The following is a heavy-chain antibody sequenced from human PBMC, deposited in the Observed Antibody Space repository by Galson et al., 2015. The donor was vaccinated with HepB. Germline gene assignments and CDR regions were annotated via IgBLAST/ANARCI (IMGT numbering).Heavy chain of an antibody. CDR2: VDPEDGET. CDR1: GYTFTDYY. V-gene: IGHV1-69-2*01. D-gene: IGHD4-11*01. CDR3: AYQLPPTGLYYAYYVDV. J-gene: IGHJ6*03. Sequence: VKVSCKVSGYTFTDYYMHWVQQAPGKGLEWMGLVDPEDGETIYAEKFQGRVTITADTSTDTAYMELSSLRSEDTAVYYCAYQLPPTGLYYAYYVDVWGKGTTVTVSS.